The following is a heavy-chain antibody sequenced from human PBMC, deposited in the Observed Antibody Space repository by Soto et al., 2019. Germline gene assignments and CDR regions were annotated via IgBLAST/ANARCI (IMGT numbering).Heavy chain of an antibody. CDR1: GYTFTRYG. Sequence: ASVKVSCKASGYTFTRYGISWVRQAPGQGLEWMGWISAYNGNTNYAQKLQGRVTMTTDTSTSTAYMELRSLRSDDTAVYYCARGYCSGGSCYTRYYYYYMDVWGKGTTVTVSS. J-gene: IGHJ6*03. D-gene: IGHD2-15*01. CDR3: ARGYCSGGSCYTRYYYYYMDV. V-gene: IGHV1-18*01. CDR2: ISAYNGNT.